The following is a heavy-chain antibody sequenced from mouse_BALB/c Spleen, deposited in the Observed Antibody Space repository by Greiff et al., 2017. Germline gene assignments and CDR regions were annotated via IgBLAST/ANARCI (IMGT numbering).Heavy chain of an antibody. CDR1: GYTFSSYW. CDR2: ILPGSGST. Sequence: QVQLKESGPELMKPGASVKISCKATGYTFSSYWIEWVKQRPGHGLEWIGEILPGSGSTNYNEKFKGKATFTADTSSNTAYMQLSSLTSEDSAVYYCARWNYYGSSYMFAYWGQGTLVTVSA. J-gene: IGHJ3*01. D-gene: IGHD1-1*01. V-gene: IGHV1-9*01. CDR3: ARWNYYGSSYMFAY.